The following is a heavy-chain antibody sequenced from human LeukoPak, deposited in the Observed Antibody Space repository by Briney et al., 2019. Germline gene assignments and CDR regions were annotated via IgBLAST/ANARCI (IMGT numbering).Heavy chain of an antibody. D-gene: IGHD5-18*01. Sequence: SETLSLTCAVYGGSFSGYYWSWIRQPPGKGREWIGEINHSGSTNYNPSLKSRVTISVDTSKNQFSLKLSSVTAADTAVYYCARGPGGYSYGYWNWGQGTLVTVSS. J-gene: IGHJ4*02. CDR2: INHSGST. CDR1: GGSFSGYY. CDR3: ARGPGGYSYGYWN. V-gene: IGHV4-34*01.